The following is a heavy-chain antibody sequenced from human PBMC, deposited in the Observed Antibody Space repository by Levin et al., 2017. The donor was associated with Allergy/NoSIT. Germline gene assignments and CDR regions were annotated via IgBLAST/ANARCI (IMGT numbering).Heavy chain of an antibody. CDR1: GGSISSSSYY. V-gene: IGHV4-39*01. Sequence: SETLSLTCTVSGGSISSSSYYWGWIRQPPGKGLEWIGSIYYSGSTYYNPSLKSRVTISVDTSKNQFSLKLSSVTAADTAVYYCARHVWGQWKDYWGQGTLVTVSS. J-gene: IGHJ4*02. CDR3: ARHVWGQWKDY. CDR2: IYYSGST. D-gene: IGHD3-16*01.